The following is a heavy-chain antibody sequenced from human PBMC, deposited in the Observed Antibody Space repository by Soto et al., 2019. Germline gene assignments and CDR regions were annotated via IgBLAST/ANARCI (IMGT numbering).Heavy chain of an antibody. CDR3: ARLYCRGGSCYSGDAFDI. D-gene: IGHD2-15*01. CDR2: ISTITSYI. CDR1: GFTFSSYG. V-gene: IGHV3-21*01. Sequence: EVQLVESGGGLVKPGGSLRLSCAASGFTFSSYGMNWVRQAPGKGLEWVSSISTITSYIYYADSVKGRFTISRDNAKNSVYLQMNSLRAEDTAVYYCARLYCRGGSCYSGDAFDIWGQGTMVTVSS. J-gene: IGHJ3*02.